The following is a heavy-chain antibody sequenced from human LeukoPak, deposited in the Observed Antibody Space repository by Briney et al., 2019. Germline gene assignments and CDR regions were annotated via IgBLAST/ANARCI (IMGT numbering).Heavy chain of an antibody. CDR1: GGSISSSSYY. CDR3: ARLENSGSYTSHWFDP. D-gene: IGHD1-26*01. CDR2: IHYSGST. V-gene: IGHV4-39*01. Sequence: SETLSLTCTVSGGSISSSSYYWGWIRQPPGKGLEWIGSIHYSGSTYYNPSLKSRVTISVDTSKNQFSLKLSSVTAADTAVYYCARLENSGSYTSHWFDPWGQGTLVTVSS. J-gene: IGHJ5*02.